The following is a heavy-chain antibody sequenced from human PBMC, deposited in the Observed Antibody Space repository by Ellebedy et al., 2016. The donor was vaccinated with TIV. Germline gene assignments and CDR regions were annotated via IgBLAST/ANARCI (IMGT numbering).Heavy chain of an antibody. CDR2: IKEGGRDK. CDR3: ARIVSGSSGWPYYFDS. CDR1: GFSFSSHW. D-gene: IGHD6-19*01. Sequence: GESLKISCAASGFSFSSHWMSWVRQVQGKGLEWVAIIKEGGRDKDYVDSVKGRFSISRDNAKNSLILQMNSLRVGDTAVYYCARIVSGSSGWPYYFDSWGQGSLVTVS. V-gene: IGHV3-7*03. J-gene: IGHJ4*02.